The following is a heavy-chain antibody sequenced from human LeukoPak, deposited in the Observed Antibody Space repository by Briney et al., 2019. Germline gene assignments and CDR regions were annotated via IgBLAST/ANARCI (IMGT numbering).Heavy chain of an antibody. J-gene: IGHJ4*02. CDR2: VNPHSGGT. CDR1: GYTFTDYY. D-gene: IGHD3-22*01. Sequence: ASVKVSCKASGYTFTDYYIHWVRQAPGHGLEWMGWVNPHSGGTNFAQRFRGRVTLTRDTSVTRAYMELNRLESDDTAIYYCARTDNKYDSRLLFNWGQGTQIIVSS. CDR3: ARTDNKYDSRLLFN. V-gene: IGHV1-2*02.